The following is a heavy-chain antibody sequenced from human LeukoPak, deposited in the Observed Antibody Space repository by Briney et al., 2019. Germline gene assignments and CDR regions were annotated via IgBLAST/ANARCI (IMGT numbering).Heavy chain of an antibody. CDR2: INPNSGGT. Sequence: ASVKVSCKASGYTFTGYYMHWVRQAPGQGLEWMGWINPNSGGTNYAQKFQGRVTMTRDTSISTAYMELSRLRSDDTAVYYCAREVYCSGGSCYHGHFDYWGQGTLVTVSS. D-gene: IGHD2-15*01. J-gene: IGHJ4*02. CDR3: AREVYCSGGSCYHGHFDY. V-gene: IGHV1-2*02. CDR1: GYTFTGYY.